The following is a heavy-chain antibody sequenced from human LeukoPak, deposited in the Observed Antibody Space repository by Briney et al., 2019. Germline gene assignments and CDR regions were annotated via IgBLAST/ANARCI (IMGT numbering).Heavy chain of an antibody. CDR2: LSDSGRAI. CDR1: GFNFNAYG. CDR3: ARLRAVANDYYYYGMDV. Sequence: GGSLRLSCVASGFNFNAYGMNWVRQAPGKGLEWLAFLSDSGRAIHYADSVKGRFTISRDNAKNSLYLQMNSLRAEDTAVYYCARLRAVANDYYYYGMDVWGQGTTVTVSS. J-gene: IGHJ6*02. V-gene: IGHV3-48*04. D-gene: IGHD6-19*01.